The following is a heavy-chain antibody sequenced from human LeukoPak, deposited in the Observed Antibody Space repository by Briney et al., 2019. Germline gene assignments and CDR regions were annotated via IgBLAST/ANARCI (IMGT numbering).Heavy chain of an antibody. D-gene: IGHD6-19*01. CDR1: GFTFSSYG. Sequence: GGSLRLSCAASGFTFSSYGMHWVRQAPGKGLEWVAVISYDGSNKYYADSVKGRFTISRDNSKNTLYLQMSSLRAEDTAVYYCAKDRIAVAGGYHDAFDIWGQGTMVTVSS. CDR3: AKDRIAVAGGYHDAFDI. V-gene: IGHV3-30*18. J-gene: IGHJ3*02. CDR2: ISYDGSNK.